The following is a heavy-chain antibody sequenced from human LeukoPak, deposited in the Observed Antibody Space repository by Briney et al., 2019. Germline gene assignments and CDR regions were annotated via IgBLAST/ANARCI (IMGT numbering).Heavy chain of an antibody. CDR2: IIPILGIA. CDR3: ARAVAGMGLNYNWFDP. CDR1: GGTFSSYA. Sequence: GSSVKVSCKASGGTFSSYAISWVRQTPGQGHEWMGRIIPILGIANYAQKFQGRATITADQSTSTAYMELSSLRSEDTAVYYCARAVAGMGLNYNWFDPWGQGTLVTVSS. D-gene: IGHD6-19*01. J-gene: IGHJ5*02. V-gene: IGHV1-69*04.